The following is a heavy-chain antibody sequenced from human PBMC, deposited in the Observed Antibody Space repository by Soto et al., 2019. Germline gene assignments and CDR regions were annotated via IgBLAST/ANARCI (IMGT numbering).Heavy chain of an antibody. D-gene: IGHD6-13*01. CDR2: ISSSGSTI. CDR1: GFTFSDYY. Sequence: KAGGSLRLSCAASGFTFSDYYMSWIRQAPGKGLEWVSYISSSGSTIYYADSVKGRFTISRDNAKNSLYLQMNSLRAEDTAVYYCASNIAAAYYYGMDVWGQGTTVTVSS. V-gene: IGHV3-11*01. CDR3: ASNIAAAYYYGMDV. J-gene: IGHJ6*02.